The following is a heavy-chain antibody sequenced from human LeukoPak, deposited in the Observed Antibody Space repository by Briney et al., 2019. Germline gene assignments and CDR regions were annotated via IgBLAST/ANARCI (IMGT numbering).Heavy chain of an antibody. CDR1: GFTLSSYS. D-gene: IGHD3-3*01. CDR3: ARKFFGHDLYYFDY. J-gene: IGHJ4*02. Sequence: GGSLRLSCAASGFTLSSYSMNWVRQAPGKGLEWVSYISSSSSNIHYADSVKGRFTISRDNVKNSLYLQMNSLRAEDTAVYFCARKFFGHDLYYFDYWGQGTLVTVSS. V-gene: IGHV3-48*04. CDR2: ISSSSSNI.